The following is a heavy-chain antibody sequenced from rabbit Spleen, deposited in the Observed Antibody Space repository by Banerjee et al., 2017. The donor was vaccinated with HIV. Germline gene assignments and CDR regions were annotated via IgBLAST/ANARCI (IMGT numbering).Heavy chain of an antibody. CDR2: IDPVFGST. Sequence: QEQLVESGGGLVQPGGSLKLSCKASGFDFSSYGVSWVRQAPGKGLEWIGYIDPVFGSTYYASWVNGRFTISSHNAQNTLYLQLNSLTAADTATYFCVRDSDDYGDYTRLDLWGRGPWSPS. CDR3: VRDSDDYGDYTRLDL. V-gene: IGHV1S47*01. D-gene: IGHD2-1*01. CDR1: GFDFSSYG. J-gene: IGHJ3*01.